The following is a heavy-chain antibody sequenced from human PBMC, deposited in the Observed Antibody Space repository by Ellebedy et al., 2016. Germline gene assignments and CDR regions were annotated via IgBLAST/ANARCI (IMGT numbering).Heavy chain of an antibody. CDR2: IYYSGST. Sequence: SETLSLXCTVPGGSISSYYWSWIRQPPGKGLEWIGYIYYSGSTNYNPSLKSRVTISVDTSKNQFSLKLSSVTAADTAVYYCARLQTYIVATTPYYYGMDVWGQGTTVTVSS. CDR3: ARLQTYIVATTPYYYGMDV. D-gene: IGHD5-12*01. CDR1: GGSISSYY. J-gene: IGHJ6*02. V-gene: IGHV4-59*08.